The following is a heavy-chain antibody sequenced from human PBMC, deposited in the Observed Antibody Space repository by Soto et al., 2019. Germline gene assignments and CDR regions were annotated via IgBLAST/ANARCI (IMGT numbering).Heavy chain of an antibody. CDR3: ARAAVAFDY. V-gene: IGHV1-18*01. CDR1: CYTFTSYC. J-gene: IGHJ4*02. CDR2: TSAYNGNT. Sequence: GASVKVSFKASCYTFTSYCISWLRQAPGQGLEWMGWTSAYNGNTNYAQKLQGRVTMTTDTSTSTAYMELRSLRSDDTAVYYCARAAVAFDYWGQGTLVTVSS. D-gene: IGHD6-13*01.